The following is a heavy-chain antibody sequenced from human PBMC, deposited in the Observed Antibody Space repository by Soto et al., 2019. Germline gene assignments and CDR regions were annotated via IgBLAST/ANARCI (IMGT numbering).Heavy chain of an antibody. CDR1: GGTFSSYA. CDR2: IIPIFGTA. V-gene: IGHV1-69*01. Sequence: QVQLVQSGAEVKKPGSSVKVSCKASGGTFSSYAISWVRQAPGQGLEWMGGIIPIFGTANYAQKFQGRVTITADESTSTAYMELRRLRSEDTAVYYCARDPSDCAMIVGAAQGCAFDIWGQGTMVTVSS. D-gene: IGHD1-26*01. CDR3: ARDPSDCAMIVGAAQGCAFDI. J-gene: IGHJ3*02.